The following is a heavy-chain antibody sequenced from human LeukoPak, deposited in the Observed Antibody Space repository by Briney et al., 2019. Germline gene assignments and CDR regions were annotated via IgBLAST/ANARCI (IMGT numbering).Heavy chain of an antibody. Sequence: PGGSLRLSCAASGLTFSSYSMNWVRQAPGKGLEWVSSISSSSSYIYYADSVKGRFTISRDNAKNSPYLQMNSLRAEDTAVYYCARDRSSWYDFWSGYYLDYWGQGTLVTVS. J-gene: IGHJ4*02. V-gene: IGHV3-21*01. CDR1: GLTFSSYS. CDR2: ISSSSSYI. CDR3: ARDRSSWYDFWSGYYLDY. D-gene: IGHD3-3*01.